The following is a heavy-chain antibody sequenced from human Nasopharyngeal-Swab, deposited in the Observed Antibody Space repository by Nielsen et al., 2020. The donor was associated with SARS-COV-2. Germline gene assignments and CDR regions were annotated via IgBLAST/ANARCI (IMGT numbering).Heavy chain of an antibody. CDR3: AKDRWRSSSWYGNWFDP. CDR2: IGSSSSYT. J-gene: IGHJ5*02. Sequence: WIRQPPGKGLEWVSYIGSSSSYTNYADSVKGRFTISRDNAKNSLYLQMNSLRAEDTAVYYCAKDRWRSSSWYGNWFDPWGQGTLVTVSS. D-gene: IGHD6-13*01. V-gene: IGHV3-11*05.